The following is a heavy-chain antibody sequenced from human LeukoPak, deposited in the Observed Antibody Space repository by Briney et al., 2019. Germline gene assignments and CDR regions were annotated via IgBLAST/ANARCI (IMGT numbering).Heavy chain of an antibody. CDR1: GFTFSSYW. V-gene: IGHV3-7*03. CDR3: ARDTGAAKDYYYYGMDV. CDR2: IKQDGSEK. J-gene: IGHJ6*04. Sequence: GGSLRLSCAASGFTFSSYWMSWVRQAPGKGLEWVANIKQDGSEKYYVDSVKGRFTISRDNAKNSLYLQMNSLRAEDTAAYCCARDTGAAKDYYYYGMDVWGKGTTVTVSS. D-gene: IGHD2-15*01.